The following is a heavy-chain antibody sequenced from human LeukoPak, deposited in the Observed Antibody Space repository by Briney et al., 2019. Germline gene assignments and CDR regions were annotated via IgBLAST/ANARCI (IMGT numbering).Heavy chain of an antibody. CDR1: GLTVSSNC. V-gene: IGHV3-53*01. D-gene: IGHD2-2*01. CDR2: IYSGGNT. Sequence: GGSLRLSCAASGLTVSSNCMSWVRQAPGKGLEWVSFIYSGGNTYYADSVKGRFTISRDNAKNTLYLQMNSLRVDDTAVYYCARAMPHDWFDPWGQGSLVTVSS. CDR3: ARAMPHDWFDP. J-gene: IGHJ5*02.